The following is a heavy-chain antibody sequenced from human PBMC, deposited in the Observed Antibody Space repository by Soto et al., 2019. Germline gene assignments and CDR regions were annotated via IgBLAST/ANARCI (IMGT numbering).Heavy chain of an antibody. J-gene: IGHJ4*02. D-gene: IGHD2-15*01. CDR2: IYPGDSET. V-gene: IGHV5-51*01. CDR3: ARSPRCRQYFDS. CDR1: GYTFSNFW. Sequence: GESLKISCQGSGYTFSNFWIAWVRQLPGKGLEYMGRIYPGDSETSYSPSFHGKVTISADRSIGTAYLQWSSLEASDTAFYFCARSPRCRQYFDSWGQGALVTVSS.